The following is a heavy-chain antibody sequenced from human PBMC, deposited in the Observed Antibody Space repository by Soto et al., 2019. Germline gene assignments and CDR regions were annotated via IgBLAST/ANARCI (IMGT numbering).Heavy chain of an antibody. J-gene: IGHJ6*02. CDR2: IYYSGST. D-gene: IGHD5-18*01. CDR3: ARQDTVINYYGLDV. CDR1: GGSISSSCYY. Sequence: QLQLQESGPGLVKPSETLSLTCTVSGGSISSSCYYWGWIRQPPGKGLEWIGSIYYSGSTYYNPSLKSRVTISVDTSKNHFSLKLSSVTSADTAVYYCARQDTVINYYGLDVSGQGTTVTVSS. V-gene: IGHV4-39*01.